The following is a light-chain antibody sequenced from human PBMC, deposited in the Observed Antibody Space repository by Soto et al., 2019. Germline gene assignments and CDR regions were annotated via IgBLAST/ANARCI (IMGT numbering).Light chain of an antibody. CDR1: SSNIGAGYD. Sequence: QSVLTQPPSVSGAPGERVTISCTGGSSNIGAGYDVHWYQQLPGTAPKLLIYGNSNRPSGVPDRFSGPKSGTSASLAITGLQAEDEADYYCQSYDSSLSGSVVFGGGTKVTVL. V-gene: IGLV1-40*01. CDR3: QSYDSSLSGSVV. CDR2: GNS. J-gene: IGLJ2*01.